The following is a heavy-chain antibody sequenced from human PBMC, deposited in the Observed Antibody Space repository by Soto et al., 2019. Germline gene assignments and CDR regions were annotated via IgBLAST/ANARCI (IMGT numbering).Heavy chain of an antibody. J-gene: IGHJ5*01. CDR3: ARGAGYSSGWYDS. CDR1: GFTVSSNF. Sequence: EVQLVESGGDLVQPGGSLRLSCAASGFTVSSNFMSWVRQAPGKGLEWVSVIYSGGNTYYADSVKGRFTIPRHNSKNTRYLQMNSRRPEDTAVYYCARGAGYSSGWYDSWGQGTLVTVSS. V-gene: IGHV3-53*04. D-gene: IGHD6-19*01. CDR2: IYSGGNT.